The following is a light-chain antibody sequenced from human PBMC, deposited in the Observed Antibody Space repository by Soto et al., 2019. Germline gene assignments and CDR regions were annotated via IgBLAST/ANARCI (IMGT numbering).Light chain of an antibody. CDR2: GAS. J-gene: IGKJ5*01. V-gene: IGKV3-20*01. CDR3: QQYDSSPPVT. Sequence: EIVLTQSPGPLSLSPGERATLSCRASQSVSSGYLAWYQQRPGQAPRLLIYGASSRATGIPDRFSGRGSGTYFTLTISRLEPEDFAVYYCQQYDSSPPVTFGQGTRLEIK. CDR1: QSVSSGY.